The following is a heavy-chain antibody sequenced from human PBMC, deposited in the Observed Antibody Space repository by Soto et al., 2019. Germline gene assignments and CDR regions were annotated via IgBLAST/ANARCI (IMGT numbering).Heavy chain of an antibody. CDR1: GGSFRGFY. J-gene: IGHJ5*02. V-gene: IGHV4-34*01. CDR3: ATYYDSSGYSNWFDP. CDR2: INHVGIT. Sequence: SETLSLTCAVSGGSFRGFYWTWIRQSPGKGLEWLGDINHVGITNYNPSLKSRVSIPVDTSKSQFSLKLSSVTAADTAVYYCATYYDSSGYSNWFDPWGQGTLVTVSS. D-gene: IGHD3-22*01.